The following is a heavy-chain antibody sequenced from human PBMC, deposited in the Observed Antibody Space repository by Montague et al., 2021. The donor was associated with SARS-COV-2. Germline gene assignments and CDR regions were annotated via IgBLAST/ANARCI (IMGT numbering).Heavy chain of an antibody. CDR3: AGGWAFDP. V-gene: IGHV4-59*08. CDR2: VYYNGDT. Sequence: SETLSLTCTVSGGSTASHYWNWIRQSPGKRPELIGYVYYNGDTKNNPSLQSRVTMSIDTSENQFSLGLNPVTAAATAVYFCAGGWAFDPWGQGRLVTVSS. D-gene: IGHD6-19*01. J-gene: IGHJ3*01. CDR1: GGSTASHY.